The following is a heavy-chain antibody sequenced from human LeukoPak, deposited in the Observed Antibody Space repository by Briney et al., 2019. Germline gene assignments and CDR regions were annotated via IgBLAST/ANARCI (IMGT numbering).Heavy chain of an antibody. D-gene: IGHD2-2*02. Sequence: ASVKVSCKASGYTFTGYYMHWVRQAPGQGLEWMGWINPNSGGTTYAQKFQGRVTMTRDTSISTAYMELSRLRSDDTAVYYCARRARDCSSTSCYTSNDYWGQGTLVTVSS. CDR3: ARRARDCSSTSCYTSNDY. CDR2: INPNSGGT. V-gene: IGHV1-2*02. CDR1: GYTFTGYY. J-gene: IGHJ4*02.